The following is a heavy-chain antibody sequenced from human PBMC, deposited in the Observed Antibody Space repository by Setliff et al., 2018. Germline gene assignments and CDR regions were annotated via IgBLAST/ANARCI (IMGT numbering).Heavy chain of an antibody. D-gene: IGHD1-26*01. Sequence: PSETLSLTCTVSDVSISSSSFYWAWIRQPPGKGLEWIASIHYSENTYYNPSLKTRVTISVDTSKNQFSLKLSFVTAADTAVYYCARHPSSGSYYGGSIFYFDDWGPGILVTVSS. J-gene: IGHJ4*02. CDR1: DVSISSSSFY. V-gene: IGHV4-39*01. CDR3: ARHPSSGSYYGGSIFYFDD. CDR2: IHYSENT.